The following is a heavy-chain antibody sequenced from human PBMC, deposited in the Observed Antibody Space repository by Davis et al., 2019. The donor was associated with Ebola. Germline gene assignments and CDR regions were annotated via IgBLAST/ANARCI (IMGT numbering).Heavy chain of an antibody. CDR1: GFTFSGSA. D-gene: IGHD4-17*01. CDR3: AKHDYGDYGFDY. J-gene: IGHJ4*02. V-gene: IGHV3-73*01. Sequence: GESLKISCAASGFTFSGSAMHWVRQASGKGLEWVGRIRSKANSYATAYAASVKGRFTISRDDSKNTAYLQMNSLRAEDTAVYYCAKHDYGDYGFDYWGQGTLVTVSS. CDR2: IRSKANSYAT.